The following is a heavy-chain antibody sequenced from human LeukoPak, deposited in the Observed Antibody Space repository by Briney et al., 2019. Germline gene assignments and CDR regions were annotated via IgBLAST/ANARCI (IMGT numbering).Heavy chain of an antibody. CDR1: GGSFSGYY. CDR3: ARDGPSYYGSGSYLTHYYYGMDV. D-gene: IGHD3-10*01. J-gene: IGHJ6*02. Sequence: SETPSLTCAVYGGSFSGYYWSWIRQPPGKGLEWIGEINHSGSTNYNPSLKRRVTISVDTSKNQFSLKLSSVTAADTAVYYCARDGPSYYGSGSYLTHYYYGMDVWGQGTTVTVSS. V-gene: IGHV4-34*01. CDR2: INHSGST.